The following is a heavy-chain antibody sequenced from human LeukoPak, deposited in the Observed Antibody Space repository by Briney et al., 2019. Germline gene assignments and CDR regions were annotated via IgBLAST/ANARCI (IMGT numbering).Heavy chain of an antibody. J-gene: IGHJ5*02. V-gene: IGHV3-23*01. D-gene: IGHD2-21*02. CDR2: ISGSGGST. CDR3: AKDRRYCGGDCYYNWFDP. CDR1: GFTFSSYA. Sequence: GGSLRLSCAASGFTFSSYAMSWVRQAPGKGLEWGSAISGSGGSTYYADSVKGRFTISRDNSKNTLYLQMNSLRAEDTAVYYSAKDRRYCGGDCYYNWFDPWGQGTLVTVSS.